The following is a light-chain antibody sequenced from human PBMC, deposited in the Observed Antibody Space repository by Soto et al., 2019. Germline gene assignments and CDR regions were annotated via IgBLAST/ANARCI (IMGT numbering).Light chain of an antibody. J-gene: IGKJ2*01. CDR1: QDIRNF. V-gene: IGKV1-27*01. CDR2: ATS. Sequence: DIQMTQSPSSLSASVGDSVTITCRASQDIRNFLVWYQQTPGKVPKLLIYATSTLQSGVPSRFSGSGSGTDFTLTISILQPEDVATYYCQHYIRAPYIFGQGTKLEIK. CDR3: QHYIRAPYI.